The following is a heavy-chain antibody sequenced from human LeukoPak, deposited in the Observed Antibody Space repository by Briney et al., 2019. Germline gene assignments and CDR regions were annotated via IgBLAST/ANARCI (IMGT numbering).Heavy chain of an antibody. V-gene: IGHV3-23*01. CDR3: AKGGPYDRSGFTLPY. J-gene: IGHJ1*01. D-gene: IGHD3-22*01. CDR2: ISSSGANT. Sequence: PGGSLRLSCAASGFTFGNYAITWVRQAPGKGLEWVSTISSSGANTYYADSVRGRFTISRDNSKNTLYRQMTSLSAEVTVLYYVAKGGPYDRSGFTLPYWGQGTLVTVSS. CDR1: GFTFGNYA.